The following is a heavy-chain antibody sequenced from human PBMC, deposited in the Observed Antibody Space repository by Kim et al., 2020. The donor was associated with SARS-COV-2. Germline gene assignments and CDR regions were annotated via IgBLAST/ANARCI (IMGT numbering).Heavy chain of an antibody. CDR1: GFMFGDYQ. D-gene: IGHD6-19*01. J-gene: IGHJ4*01. CDR2: IRSKTYGGAT. V-gene: IGHV3-49*04. Sequence: GGSLRLSCTSSGFMFGDYQVNWVRQAPGRGLDWVGFIRSKTYGGATKYAASVKGRFTISRDDSKSIAYLQMDSLKTEDTAVYYCTRESVAGAWYFDYWG. CDR3: TRESVAGAWYFDY.